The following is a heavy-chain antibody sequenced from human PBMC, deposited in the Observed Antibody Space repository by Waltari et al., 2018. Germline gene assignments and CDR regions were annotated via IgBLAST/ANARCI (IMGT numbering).Heavy chain of an antibody. V-gene: IGHV4-38-2*01. CDR3: SRQVLGYCTSAACRRLES. D-gene: IGHD2-2*03. CDR2: VYHDGTT. CDR1: GYAVNSGFY. J-gene: IGHJ4*02. Sequence: QVQLLESGPGLVKSSETLSLTCDVSGYAVNSGFYWGWIRQAPGEGLAWVATVYHDGTTFYNPSLKSRLSVSMDTSKNQISLTLKSVTAADTAVYHCSRQVLGYCTSAACRRLESWGQGTLVTVSS.